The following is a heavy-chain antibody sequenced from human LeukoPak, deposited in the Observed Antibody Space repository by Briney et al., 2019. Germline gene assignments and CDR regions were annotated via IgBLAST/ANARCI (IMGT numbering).Heavy chain of an antibody. D-gene: IGHD2-2*01. V-gene: IGHV4-38-2*02. Sequence: SETLSLTCTVSGYSISSGYYWGWIRQPPGKGLEWIGSIYHSGSTYYNPSLKSRVTISVDTSKNQFSLKLSSVTAADTAVYYCAGLGYCSSTSCPYYYYMDVWGKGTTVTVSS. J-gene: IGHJ6*03. CDR3: AGLGYCSSTSCPYYYYMDV. CDR1: GYSISSGYY. CDR2: IYHSGST.